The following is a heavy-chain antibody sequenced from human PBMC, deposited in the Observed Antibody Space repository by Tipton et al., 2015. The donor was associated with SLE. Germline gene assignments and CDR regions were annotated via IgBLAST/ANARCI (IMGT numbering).Heavy chain of an antibody. Sequence: TLSLTCAVYGGSLSGYYWSWIRQPPGKGLEWIGEINHSGSTNYNPSLKSRVTISVDTSKNQFSLKLSSVTAADTAVYYCARVTSSSWFFDYWGQGTLVTVSS. D-gene: IGHD6-13*01. CDR2: INHSGST. V-gene: IGHV4-34*01. J-gene: IGHJ4*02. CDR1: GGSLSGYY. CDR3: ARVTSSSWFFDY.